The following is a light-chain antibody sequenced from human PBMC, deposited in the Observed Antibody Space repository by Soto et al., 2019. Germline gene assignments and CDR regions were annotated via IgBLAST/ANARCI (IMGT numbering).Light chain of an antibody. V-gene: IGKV3-20*01. J-gene: IGKJ2*01. CDR2: GTS. CDR3: QQYGTAPPRYT. CDR1: QRMSSNY. Sequence: ELVLTQSPGTLSLSPGETATLSCRASQRMSSNYLAGYQQKLGQAHRPPIYGTSTRATGSPDRVSGSGSGTDLTLSISRLEPEDSAVYYCQQYGTAPPRYTFGQGTKLEIK.